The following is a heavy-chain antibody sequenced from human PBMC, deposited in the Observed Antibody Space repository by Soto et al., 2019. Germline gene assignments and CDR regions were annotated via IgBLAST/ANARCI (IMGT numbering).Heavy chain of an antibody. J-gene: IGHJ5*02. Sequence: SETLSLTCTVSGDSITSYFWSWIRQPAGKGLEWIGRIHSSGTTTYNPSLKSRITMSVDTSKNQFYLSLRSVTAADTAVYYCARDCGAEPGNANWFDPCGQGTLVTAPQ. CDR3: ARDCGAEPGNANWFDP. CDR1: GDSITSYF. CDR2: IHSSGTT. V-gene: IGHV4-4*07. D-gene: IGHD2-21*01.